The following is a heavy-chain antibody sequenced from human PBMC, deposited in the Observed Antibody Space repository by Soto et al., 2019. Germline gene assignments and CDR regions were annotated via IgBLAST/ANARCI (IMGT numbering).Heavy chain of an antibody. CDR3: ARVRDY. V-gene: IGHV4-34*01. CDR1: GGSFSGYY. J-gene: IGHJ4*02. Sequence: SVTLCLTCAVDGGSFSGYYWSWIRQPPGKGLEWIGEINHSGSANYNPSLKSRVTISVDTSKNQFSLKLYSVTAADAAVYYCARVRDYWSQGTLVTVPS. CDR2: INHSGSA.